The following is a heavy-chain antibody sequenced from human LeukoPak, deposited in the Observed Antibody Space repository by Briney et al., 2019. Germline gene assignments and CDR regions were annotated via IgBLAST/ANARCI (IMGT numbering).Heavy chain of an antibody. CDR2: ISSSSYI. J-gene: IGHJ4*02. Sequence: NPGGSLRLSCAASGFTFSSYSMNWVRQAPGKGLEWVSSISSSSYIYYADSVKGRFTISRDNAKNSLYLQMNSLRAEDTAVYYCARDQVGDIVVVPAADWGQGTLVTVSS. V-gene: IGHV3-21*01. CDR1: GFTFSSYS. CDR3: ARDQVGDIVVVPAAD. D-gene: IGHD2-2*01.